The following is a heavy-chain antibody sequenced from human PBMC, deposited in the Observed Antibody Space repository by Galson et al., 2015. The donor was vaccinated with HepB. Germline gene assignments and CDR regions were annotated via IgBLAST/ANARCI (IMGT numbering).Heavy chain of an antibody. Sequence: SVKVSCKVSGYTLTELSMHWVRQAPGKGLEWMGGFDPEDGETIYAQKFQGRVTMTEDTSTDTAYMELSSLRSEDTAVYYCAIGYCSSTSCYPHYYYYGMDVWGQGTTVTVSS. D-gene: IGHD2-2*01. CDR1: GYTLTELS. CDR2: FDPEDGET. CDR3: AIGYCSSTSCYPHYYYYGMDV. V-gene: IGHV1-24*01. J-gene: IGHJ6*02.